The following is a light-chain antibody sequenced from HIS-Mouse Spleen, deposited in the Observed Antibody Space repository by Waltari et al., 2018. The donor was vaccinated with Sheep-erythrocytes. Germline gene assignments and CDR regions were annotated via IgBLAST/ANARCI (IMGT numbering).Light chain of an antibody. Sequence: QSALTQPPSASGSPGQSVTISCTGTSSDVGGYNYVSWYQQPPGKAPKLMIYEVSKRPSGVPDSFAGSKSGTTAALTVSGLQAEDEADYYCSSYAGSNNWVFGGGTKLTVL. CDR3: SSYAGSNNWV. J-gene: IGLJ3*02. CDR1: SSDVGGYNY. V-gene: IGLV2-8*01. CDR2: EVS.